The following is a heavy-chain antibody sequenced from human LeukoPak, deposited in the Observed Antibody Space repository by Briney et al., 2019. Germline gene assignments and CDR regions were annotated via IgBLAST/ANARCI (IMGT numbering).Heavy chain of an antibody. V-gene: IGHV3-74*01. CDR2: IKSDGSST. CDR3: ARDIMAGPDY. Sequence: GGSLRLSCAASGFTFSSYWMHWVRQARGKGLVWASRIKSDGSSTSYADSVKGRFTISRDNAKNTLYLQMNSLRAEDTAVYSCARDIMAGPDYWGQGTLVTVSS. J-gene: IGHJ4*02. CDR1: GFTFSSYW. D-gene: IGHD6-19*01.